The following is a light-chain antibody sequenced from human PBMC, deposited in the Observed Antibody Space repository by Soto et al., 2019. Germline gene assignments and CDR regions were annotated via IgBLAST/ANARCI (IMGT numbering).Light chain of an antibody. CDR1: SSDVGAYNY. V-gene: IGLV2-11*01. Sequence: QSALTQPRSVSGSPGQSVTISCTGTSSDVGAYNYVSWYQHHPGRAPKLMICDVTQRPSGVPDRFSGSKSGNPASLSISGLQAEDEADYYCCSYAGTSVLIFGGGTKLTVL. CDR3: CSYAGTSVLI. J-gene: IGLJ2*01. CDR2: DVT.